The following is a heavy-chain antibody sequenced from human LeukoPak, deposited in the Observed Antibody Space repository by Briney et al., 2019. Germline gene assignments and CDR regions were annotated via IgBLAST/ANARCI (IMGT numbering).Heavy chain of an antibody. Sequence: TGGSLRLSCAASGFTFSSYAMSWVRQAPGKGLEWVSAISGSGGSTYYADSVKGRFTISRDNSKNTLYLQMNSLRAEDTAVYYCAKDLYYYDSSGYYSTGGYFDYWGQGTLVTVSS. D-gene: IGHD3-22*01. CDR1: GFTFSSYA. V-gene: IGHV3-23*01. J-gene: IGHJ4*02. CDR3: AKDLYYYDSSGYYSTGGYFDY. CDR2: ISGSGGST.